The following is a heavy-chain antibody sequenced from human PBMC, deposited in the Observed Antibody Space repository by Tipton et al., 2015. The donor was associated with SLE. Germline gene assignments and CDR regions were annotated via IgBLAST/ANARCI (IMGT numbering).Heavy chain of an antibody. CDR1: GDSITNYY. Sequence: TLSLTCTVSGDSITNYYWSWIRQPPGKGLEWIAFIYHNGNAAYNPSLASRVTMSVDTPKNQFSLKMTSVTAADTAVYYCAREGSSLYYFYYWGQGTLVT. CDR3: AREGSSLYYFYY. D-gene: IGHD6-13*01. CDR2: IYHNGNA. J-gene: IGHJ4*02. V-gene: IGHV4-59*01.